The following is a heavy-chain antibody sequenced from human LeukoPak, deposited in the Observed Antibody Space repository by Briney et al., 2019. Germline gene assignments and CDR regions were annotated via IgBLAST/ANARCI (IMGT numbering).Heavy chain of an antibody. CDR2: ISNRAGT. CDR3: AKNNPQDYYGSGSYSVY. J-gene: IGHJ4*02. V-gene: IGHV3-23*01. D-gene: IGHD3-10*01. Sequence: PGGSLRLSCAASGFTFSNYAMSWVRQAPGKGLEWVSAISNRAGTHYADSVKGRFTISRDNSKNTLYLQMNSLRAEDTAVYYCAKNNPQDYYGSGSYSVYWGQGTLVTVSS. CDR1: GFTFSNYA.